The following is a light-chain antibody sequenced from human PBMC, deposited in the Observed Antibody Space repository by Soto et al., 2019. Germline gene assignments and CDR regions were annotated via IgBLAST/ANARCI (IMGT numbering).Light chain of an antibody. V-gene: IGKV3-15*01. CDR1: QNVDRA. CDR2: GAS. J-gene: IGKJ4*01. Sequence: EIVMTQSPATLSVSPGETATLSCGASQNVDRAVAWYQHKPGQAPRLLIVGASFRATGVPGRFSGGGSGTDFTLTISSLQSEDFAVYYCQQYRHWPPLTFGGGTAVEIK. CDR3: QQYRHWPPLT.